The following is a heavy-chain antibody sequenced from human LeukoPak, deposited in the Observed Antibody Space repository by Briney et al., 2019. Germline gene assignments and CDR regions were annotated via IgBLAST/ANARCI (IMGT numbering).Heavy chain of an antibody. D-gene: IGHD5-24*01. J-gene: IGHJ5*02. Sequence: KPGGSLRLSCAASGFTFSSYSMNWVRQAPGKGLEWVSSISSSSSYIYYADSVKGRFTISRDNAKNSLYLQMNSLRAEDTAVYYCARDKDGYRTFFDPWGQGTLVTVSS. CDR2: ISSSSSYI. CDR1: GFTFSSYS. V-gene: IGHV3-21*01. CDR3: ARDKDGYRTFFDP.